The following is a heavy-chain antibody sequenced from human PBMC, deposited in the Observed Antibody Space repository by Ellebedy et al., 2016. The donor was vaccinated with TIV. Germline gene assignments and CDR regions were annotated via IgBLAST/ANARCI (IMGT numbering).Heavy chain of an antibody. Sequence: ASVKVSCXASGYTFKSYGIMWARQAPGQGLEWMGWVSAYNGNTNYAQKLQGRGTMTTDTSTSTLYMELRSLRSDDTAVYYCASPGGYDILTGPGAFDIWGQGTMVTVSS. J-gene: IGHJ3*02. CDR3: ASPGGYDILTGPGAFDI. D-gene: IGHD3-9*01. V-gene: IGHV1-18*01. CDR1: GYTFKSYG. CDR2: VSAYNGNT.